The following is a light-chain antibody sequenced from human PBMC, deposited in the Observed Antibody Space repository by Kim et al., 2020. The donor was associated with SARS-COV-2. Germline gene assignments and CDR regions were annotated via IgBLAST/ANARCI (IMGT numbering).Light chain of an antibody. Sequence: SASVGDRVTITCQASQDIRNFLTWFQHKPGKAPKLLIYDASTLGAGVPSRFSGSGSGTDFTFPISSLQPEDIATYSCQHFDSLPYTFGQGTKLEI. CDR2: DAS. CDR1: QDIRNF. J-gene: IGKJ2*01. V-gene: IGKV1-33*01. CDR3: QHFDSLPYT.